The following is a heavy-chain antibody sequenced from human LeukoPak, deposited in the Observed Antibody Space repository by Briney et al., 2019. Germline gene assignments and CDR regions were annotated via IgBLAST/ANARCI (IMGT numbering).Heavy chain of an antibody. Sequence: SETLSLTCAVYGGSFSDYYWTWIRQSPGKGLEWIGEINHSGATDYNPSLKSRVAISVDTSKNQFSLKVRSVTAADTAVYYCARRVRGVIISFYYYNGMDVWGQGTTVTVSS. J-gene: IGHJ6*02. CDR2: INHSGAT. CDR1: GGSFSDYY. CDR3: ARRVRGVIISFYYYNGMDV. D-gene: IGHD3-10*01. V-gene: IGHV4-34*01.